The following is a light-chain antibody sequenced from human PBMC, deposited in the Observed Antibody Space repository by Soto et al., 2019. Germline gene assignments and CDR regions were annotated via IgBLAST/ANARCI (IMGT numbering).Light chain of an antibody. CDR2: DAS. V-gene: IGKV3-11*01. J-gene: IGKJ4*01. CDR1: QSVSTY. CDR3: QHRSNWPRLT. Sequence: EIVLTQSPATLSLSPGERATLSCRASQSVSTYLAWYQQTPGRPPRLLIYDASKRAPGIPARFSGSGSGTDFTLTISSLEPEDFAVYYCQHRSNWPRLTFGGGTKVDIK.